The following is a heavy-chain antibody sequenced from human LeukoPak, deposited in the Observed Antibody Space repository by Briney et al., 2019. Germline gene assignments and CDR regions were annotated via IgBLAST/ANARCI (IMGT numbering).Heavy chain of an antibody. CDR1: GDSISTYY. D-gene: IGHD3-22*01. CDR3: ARGSPDSSPTTFDY. Sequence: SETLSLTCTVSGDSISTYYWSWIRQPPGKGLEWIGYIYYSGSTTYNPSLKSRVTISVDTPKNQFSLKLSSVTAADTAVYYCARGSPDSSPTTFDYWAREPWSPSPQ. J-gene: IGHJ4*02. V-gene: IGHV4-59*01. CDR2: IYYSGST.